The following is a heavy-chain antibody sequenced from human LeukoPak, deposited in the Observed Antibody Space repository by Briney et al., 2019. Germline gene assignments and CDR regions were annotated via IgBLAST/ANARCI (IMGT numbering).Heavy chain of an antibody. Sequence: ASVKVSCKASGYXFTVYYXXWAXXAPXQXXEVMVXXNHTSGGTNYAQKFQGRVTMTRDTSISTAYMELSRLRSDDTAVYSCASGGVVVPAAMFDYWGQGTLVTVSS. CDR1: GYXFTVYY. V-gene: IGHV1-2*02. D-gene: IGHD2-2*01. CDR2: XNHTSGGT. J-gene: IGHJ4*02. CDR3: ASGGVVVPAAMFDY.